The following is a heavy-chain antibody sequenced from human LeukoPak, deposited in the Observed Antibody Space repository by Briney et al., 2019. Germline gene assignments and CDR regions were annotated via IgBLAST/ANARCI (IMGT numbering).Heavy chain of an antibody. D-gene: IGHD3-16*02. CDR3: ARAGSYRFDY. V-gene: IGHV3-74*01. CDR2: INSDGITT. Sequence: GGSLRLSCAASGLIFSSYWIHWVRQAPGKGLVWVSRINSDGITTNYADSVKGRFTTFRDNAKNTLYLQMNSLGVEDTSVYYCARAGSYRFDYWVQGTMVTVSS. J-gene: IGHJ4*02. CDR1: GLIFSSYW.